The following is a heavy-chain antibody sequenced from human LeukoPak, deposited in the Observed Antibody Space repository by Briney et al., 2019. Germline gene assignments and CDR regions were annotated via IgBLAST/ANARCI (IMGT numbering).Heavy chain of an antibody. CDR3: ATDTRGYSSYDP. CDR1: GYTFTGYY. V-gene: IGHV1-2*02. J-gene: IGHJ5*02. D-gene: IGHD5-18*01. CDR2: INPNSGGT. Sequence: ASVKVSCKASGYTFTGYYMHWVRQAPGQGLGWMGWINPNSGGTNYAQKFQGRVTMTRDTSISTAYMELSRLRSDDTAVYYCATDTRGYSSYDPWGQGTLVTDSS.